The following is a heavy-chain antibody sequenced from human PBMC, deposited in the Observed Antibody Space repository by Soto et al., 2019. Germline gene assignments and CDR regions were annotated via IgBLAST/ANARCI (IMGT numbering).Heavy chain of an antibody. CDR2: ISPNSGGT. CDR1: GYTFANFL. D-gene: IGHD3-16*01. Sequence: ASVKVSCKASGYTFANFLIHWMRQAPGQGLEWTGWISPNSGGTLYAQKFQGRVTLASDSSISTAYMELSRLGSGDTAVYYCAREPRTGAYVSDYWGQGTQVTVSS. J-gene: IGHJ4*02. V-gene: IGHV1-2*02. CDR3: AREPRTGAYVSDY.